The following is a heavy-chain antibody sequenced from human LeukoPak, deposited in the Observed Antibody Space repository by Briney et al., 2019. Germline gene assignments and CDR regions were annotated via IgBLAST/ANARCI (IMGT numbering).Heavy chain of an antibody. CDR3: ARPPPGTVGADAFDV. V-gene: IGHV4-39*01. D-gene: IGHD4-23*01. CDR2: IYYGGST. J-gene: IGHJ3*01. CDR1: DGSISGRTYN. Sequence: SETLSLTCTVSDGSISGRTYNWGWIRQSPGTGLEWIGSIYYGGSTYYNPSLKSRVTISVDTSKNQFSLTLRSVTAADTAVYYCARPPPGTVGADAFDVWGQGTMVTVSS.